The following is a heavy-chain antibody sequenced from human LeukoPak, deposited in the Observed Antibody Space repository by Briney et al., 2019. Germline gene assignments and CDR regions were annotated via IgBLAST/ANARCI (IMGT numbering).Heavy chain of an antibody. CDR2: IKSKTDGGTT. J-gene: IGHJ3*02. CDR3: TTPDYASDDAFDI. Sequence: GGSLRLSCAASGFTFSDYIMDWVRQAPGKGLEWVGRIKSKTDGGTTDYAAPVKGRFTISRDDSKNTLYLQMNSLKTEDTAVYYCTTPDYASDDAFDIWGQGTMVTVSS. V-gene: IGHV3-15*01. CDR1: GFTFSDYI. D-gene: IGHD4-17*01.